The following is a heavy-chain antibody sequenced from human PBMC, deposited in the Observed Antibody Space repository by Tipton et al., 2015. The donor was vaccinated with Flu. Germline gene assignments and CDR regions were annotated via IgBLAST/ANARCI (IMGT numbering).Heavy chain of an antibody. CDR2: IYYSGST. CDR1: GGSIGSSSYY. V-gene: IGHV4-39*07. J-gene: IGHJ4*02. CDR3: AGDTIFGVAH. D-gene: IGHD3-3*01. Sequence: TLSLTCTVSGGSIGSSSYYWGWIRQPPGKGLEWIGSIYYSGSTYYNPSLKSRVTISVDTSKNQFSLKLSSVTAADTAVYYCAGDTIFGVAHWGQGTLVTVSS.